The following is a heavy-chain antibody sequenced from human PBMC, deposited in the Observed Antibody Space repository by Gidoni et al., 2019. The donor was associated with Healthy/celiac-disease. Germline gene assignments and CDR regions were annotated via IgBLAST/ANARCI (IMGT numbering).Heavy chain of an antibody. CDR2: LNPNSGNT. CDR1: GYPFTSYD. Sequence: QVQLVQSGAEVKTPGASVKVSCKASGYPFTSYDLNWVRQATGPGREWMEWLNPNSGNTGYAQKFQGRVTMTRNTSISIAYMELSSLRSDVTAVYYCATLNNLYGSGSYYPDYWGQGTLVTVSS. V-gene: IGHV1-8*01. CDR3: ATLNNLYGSGSYYPDY. J-gene: IGHJ4*02. D-gene: IGHD3-10*01.